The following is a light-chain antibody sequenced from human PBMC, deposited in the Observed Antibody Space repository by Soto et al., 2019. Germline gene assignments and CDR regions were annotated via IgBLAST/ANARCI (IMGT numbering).Light chain of an antibody. V-gene: IGLV1-40*01. CDR3: QSYDSRLSVV. CDR1: SSNIGAGYD. J-gene: IGLJ1*01. CDR2: GNT. Sequence: QSVLTQPPSVSGAPGQRVTISCTGSSSNIGAGYDVHWYKHLPGTAPKLLISGNTNRPSGVPDQFSGSKSGTSASLAITGLQAEDEADYYCQSYDSRLSVVFGTGTKVTVL.